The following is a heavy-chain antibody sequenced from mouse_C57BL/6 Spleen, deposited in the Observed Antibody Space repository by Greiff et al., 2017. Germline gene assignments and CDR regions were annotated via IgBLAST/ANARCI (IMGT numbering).Heavy chain of an antibody. Sequence: DVKLVESGGGLVQSGRSLRLSCATSGFTFSDFYMEWVRQAPGKGLEWIAASRNKANDYTTEYSASVKGRFIVSRDTSQSILYLQMNALRAEDTAIYYCARVAGWAFDYWGQGTTLTVSS. V-gene: IGHV7-1*01. D-gene: IGHD3-3*01. CDR3: ARVAGWAFDY. J-gene: IGHJ2*01. CDR1: GFTFSDFY. CDR2: SRNKANDYTT.